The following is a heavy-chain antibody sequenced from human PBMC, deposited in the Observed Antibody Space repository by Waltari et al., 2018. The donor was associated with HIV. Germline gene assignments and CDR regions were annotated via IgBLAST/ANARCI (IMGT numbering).Heavy chain of an antibody. CDR3: AREHSSSWDAGGIKWFDP. D-gene: IGHD6-13*01. V-gene: IGHV1-69*01. J-gene: IGHJ5*02. CDR1: GGTFSSYP. CDR2: IIPIFGTA. Sequence: QVQLVQSGAEVKKHGSSVKVSCKASGGTFSSYPISWVRQAPRQGLDWMGGIIPIFGTANYAQKFQGRVTITADESTSTAYMELSSLRSEDTAVYYCAREHSSSWDAGGIKWFDPWGQGTLVTVSS.